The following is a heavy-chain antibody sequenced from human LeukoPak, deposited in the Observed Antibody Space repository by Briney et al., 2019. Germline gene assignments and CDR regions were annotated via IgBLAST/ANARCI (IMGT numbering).Heavy chain of an antibody. V-gene: IGHV5-51*01. Sequence: GESLKISCKGSGYSFPNYWIGWVRQMREKGLEWMGIIYPGDSHTRYSPSFQDQVTISVDKSISTAYLQWSSLKASDTAMYYCARGPYAYTSSATLGSYNWFDPWGQGGLVTVSS. CDR1: GYSFPNYW. J-gene: IGHJ5*02. D-gene: IGHD2-2*02. CDR2: IYPGDSHT. CDR3: ARGPYAYTSSATLGSYNWFDP.